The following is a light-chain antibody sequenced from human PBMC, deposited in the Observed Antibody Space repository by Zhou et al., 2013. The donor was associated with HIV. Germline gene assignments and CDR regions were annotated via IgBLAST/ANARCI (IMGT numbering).Light chain of an antibody. V-gene: IGKV1-16*01. CDR2: GAS. Sequence: DIQMTQSPSSLSASVGDRVIITCRASQDITNYLAWFQQKPGEAPKSLIYGASDLQSGVPSRFSGSGSGTDFTLTITSLQPEDFATYYCQQAKNFPWTFGQGTKVE. CDR1: QDITNY. CDR3: QQAKNFPWT. J-gene: IGKJ1*01.